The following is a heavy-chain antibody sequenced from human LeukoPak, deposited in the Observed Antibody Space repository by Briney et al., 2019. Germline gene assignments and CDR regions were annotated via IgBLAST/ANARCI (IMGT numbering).Heavy chain of an antibody. J-gene: IGHJ4*02. D-gene: IGHD6-19*01. V-gene: IGHV1-2*02. CDR1: GYTLTELS. CDR3: ARVISSGWPFDY. Sequence: ASVKVSCKVCGYTLTELSMHCVRQVPGKGLEWMGWINPDSGGTNYAQKFQGRVTMTRDTSISTAYMELSRLRSDDTALYYCARVISSGWPFDYWGQGTLVTVSS. CDR2: INPDSGGT.